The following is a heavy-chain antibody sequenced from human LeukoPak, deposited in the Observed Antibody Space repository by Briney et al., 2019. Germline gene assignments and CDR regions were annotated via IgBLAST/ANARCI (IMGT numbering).Heavy chain of an antibody. D-gene: IGHD6-13*01. CDR1: GFTFSNAW. V-gene: IGHV3-15*01. CDR2: IKSKTDGGTT. Sequence: GGSLRLSCAASGFTFSNAWMSWVRQAPGKGLEWVGRIKSKTDGGTTDYAAPVKGRFTISRDDSKNTLYLQMNSLKTEDTAVYYCSGSGWYVPGWFDPWGQGTLVTVSS. CDR3: SGSGWYVPGWFDP. J-gene: IGHJ5*02.